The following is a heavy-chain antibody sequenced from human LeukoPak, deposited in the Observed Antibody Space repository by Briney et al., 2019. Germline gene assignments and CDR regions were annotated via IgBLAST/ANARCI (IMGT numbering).Heavy chain of an antibody. CDR1: GYTFTSYY. Sequence: GASVKVSCKASGYTFTSYYMHWVRQAPGQGLEWMGIINPSGGSTSYAQKFQGRVTMTRDTSTSTVYMELSSLRSEDTAVYYCARGWHYYDSSGYYFDYWGQGTLVTVSS. J-gene: IGHJ4*02. V-gene: IGHV1-46*01. CDR2: INPSGGST. CDR3: ARGWHYYDSSGYYFDY. D-gene: IGHD3-22*01.